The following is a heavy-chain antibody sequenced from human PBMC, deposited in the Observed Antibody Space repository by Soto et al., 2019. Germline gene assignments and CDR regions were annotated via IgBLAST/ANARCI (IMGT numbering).Heavy chain of an antibody. CDR3: AREANSPNWFDP. CDR1: GFTFSSYS. J-gene: IGHJ5*02. D-gene: IGHD1-7*01. Sequence: EVQLVESGGGLVKPGGSLRLSCAASGFTFSSYSMNWVRQAPGKGLEWVSSISSSSSYIYYADSVKGRFTISRDNAKNSLYLQMNSLRAEDTAVYYCAREANSPNWFDPWGQGTLVTVSS. V-gene: IGHV3-21*01. CDR2: ISSSSSYI.